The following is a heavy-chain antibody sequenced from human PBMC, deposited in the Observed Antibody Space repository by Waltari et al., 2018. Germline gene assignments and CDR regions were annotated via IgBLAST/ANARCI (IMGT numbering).Heavy chain of an antibody. V-gene: IGHV4-59*01. CDR3: ARGPDYVWGSAPDYYYYYMDV. CDR1: GGSISSYY. CDR2: IYYSGST. J-gene: IGHJ6*03. D-gene: IGHD3-16*01. Sequence: QVQLQESGPGLVKPSETLSLTCTVSGGSISSYYWSWIRQPPGKGLAWIGYIYYSGSTNYNPSLKSRVTISVDTSKNQFSLKLSSVTAADTAVYYCARGPDYVWGSAPDYYYYYMDVWGKGTTVTVSS.